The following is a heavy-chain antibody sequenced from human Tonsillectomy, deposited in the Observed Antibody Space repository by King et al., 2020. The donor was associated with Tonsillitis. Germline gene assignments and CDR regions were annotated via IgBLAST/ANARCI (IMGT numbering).Heavy chain of an antibody. V-gene: IGHV3-74*01. Sequence: EVQLVESGGGLVQPGGSLRLSCAASGFTLSTYWMHWVRQAPGKGLVWVSRVSSDGSSTNDADSVKGRFTISRDNAKNTLYLQMNSLTAEDTAVYYCARAGVGYYYYYYYMDVWGKGTTVTVSS. D-gene: IGHD3-10*01. CDR2: VSSDGSST. CDR3: ARAGVGYYYYYYYMDV. J-gene: IGHJ6*03. CDR1: GFTLSTYW.